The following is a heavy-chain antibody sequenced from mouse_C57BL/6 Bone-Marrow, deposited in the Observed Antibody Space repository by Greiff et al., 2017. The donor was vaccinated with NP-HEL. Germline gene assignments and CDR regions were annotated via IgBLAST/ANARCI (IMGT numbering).Heavy chain of an antibody. J-gene: IGHJ3*01. V-gene: IGHV1-69*01. Sequence: QVHVKQPGAELVMPGASVKLSCKASGYTFTSYWMHWVKQRPGQGLEWIGEIDPSDSYTNYNQKFKGKSTLTVDKSSSTAYMQLSSLTSEDSAVYYCAREENWDGFAYWGQGTLVTVSA. CDR1: GYTFTSYW. CDR3: AREENWDGFAY. D-gene: IGHD4-1*01. CDR2: IDPSDSYT.